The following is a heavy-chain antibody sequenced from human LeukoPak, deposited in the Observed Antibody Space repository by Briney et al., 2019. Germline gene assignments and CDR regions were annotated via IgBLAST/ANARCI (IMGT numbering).Heavy chain of an antibody. CDR3: AREGGLDV. Sequence: GGSLRLSCAASGFTFSNYWMGWVRQAPGKRLEWVANMNIDGSEKYYADSVKGRFSISRDNARNSLYLQMSNLRAEDTAVYFCAREGGLDVWGQGATVTVSS. V-gene: IGHV3-7*03. CDR2: MNIDGSEK. CDR1: GFTFSNYW. J-gene: IGHJ6*02.